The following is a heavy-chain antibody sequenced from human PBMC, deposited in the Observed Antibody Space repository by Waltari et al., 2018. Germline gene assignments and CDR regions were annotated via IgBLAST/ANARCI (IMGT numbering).Heavy chain of an antibody. CDR2: IKQDGSEK. CDR1: GFTFSSYW. D-gene: IGHD6-19*01. CDR3: ARDATLIAVAGTSYWYFDL. J-gene: IGHJ2*01. Sequence: EVQLVESGGGLVQPGGSLRLSCAASGFTFSSYWMSWVRQAPGKGLEWGANIKQDGSEKDYVDSVKGRFTISRDNAKNSLYLQMNSLRAEDTAVYYCARDATLIAVAGTSYWYFDLWGRGPLVTVSS. V-gene: IGHV3-7*01.